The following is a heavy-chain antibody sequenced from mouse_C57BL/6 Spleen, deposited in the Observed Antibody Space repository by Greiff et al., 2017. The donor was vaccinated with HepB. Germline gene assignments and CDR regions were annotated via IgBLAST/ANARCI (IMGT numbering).Heavy chain of an antibody. V-gene: IGHV1-82*01. J-gene: IGHJ4*01. Sequence: VQLVESGPELVKPGASVKISCKASGYAFSSSWMNWVKQRPGKGLEWIGRIYPGDGDTNYNGKFKGKATLTADKSSSTAYMQLSSLTSEDSAVYFCARFITTVVAKTYYAMDYWGQGTSVTVSS. CDR2: IYPGDGDT. D-gene: IGHD1-1*01. CDR1: GYAFSSSW. CDR3: ARFITTVVAKTYYAMDY.